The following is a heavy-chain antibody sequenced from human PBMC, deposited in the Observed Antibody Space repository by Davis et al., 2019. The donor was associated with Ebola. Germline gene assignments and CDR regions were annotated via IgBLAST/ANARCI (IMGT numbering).Heavy chain of an antibody. V-gene: IGHV3-21*01. CDR2: ISSSSYI. D-gene: IGHD1-26*01. J-gene: IGHJ3*02. CDR3: ARIKGSYSFRAFDI. CDR1: GFTFSSYS. Sequence: GESLKISCAASGFTFSSYSMNWVRQAPGKGLEWVSSISSSSYIYYADSVKGRFTISRDNAKNSLYLQMNSLRAEDTAVYYCARIKGSYSFRAFDIWGQGTMVTVSS.